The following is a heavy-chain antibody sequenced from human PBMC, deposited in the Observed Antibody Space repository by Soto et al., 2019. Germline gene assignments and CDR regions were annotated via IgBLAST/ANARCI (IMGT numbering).Heavy chain of an antibody. CDR2: ISGSGGST. V-gene: IGHV3-23*01. CDR3: AKNEDSGPLRAFDI. D-gene: IGHD6-6*01. J-gene: IGHJ3*02. Sequence: PGGSLRLSCAASGFTFDSYAMSWVRQAPGKGLEWVSGISGSGGSTYYADSVKGRFTISRDNSKNTLYLQMNSLRAEDTAVYYCAKNEDSGPLRAFDIWGRGTMVTVSS. CDR1: GFTFDSYA.